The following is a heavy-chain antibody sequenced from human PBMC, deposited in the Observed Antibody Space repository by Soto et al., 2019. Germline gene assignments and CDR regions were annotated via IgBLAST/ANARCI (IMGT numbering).Heavy chain of an antibody. V-gene: IGHV3-30*18. J-gene: IGHJ5*02. D-gene: IGHD5-12*01. CDR1: GCSCSSIG. CDR3: AKTYDDRVGTYWVGR. Sequence: PELTMRRSCAASGCSCSSIGMHWVRQDPGKRLEWVALISSDGGNKYYADSVKGRFTISRDNPKNTLYLQMNSLRADDTTLYFCAKTYDDRVGTYWVGRWDQGTLVAVSS. CDR2: ISSDGGNK.